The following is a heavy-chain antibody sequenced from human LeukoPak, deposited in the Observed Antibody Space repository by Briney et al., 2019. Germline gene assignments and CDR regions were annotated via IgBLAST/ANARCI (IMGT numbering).Heavy chain of an antibody. D-gene: IGHD2-2*01. CDR3: ARDSTQYQLPYYYYYCYMDV. CDR2: IYTSGST. J-gene: IGHJ6*03. V-gene: IGHV4-61*02. CDR1: GGSISSGSYY. Sequence: SETLSLTCTVSGGSISSGSYYWSWIRQLAGKGLEWIGRIYTSGSTNYNPSLKSRVTISVDTSKNQFSLKLSSVTAADTAVYYCARDSTQYQLPYYYYYCYMDVWGKGTTVTISS.